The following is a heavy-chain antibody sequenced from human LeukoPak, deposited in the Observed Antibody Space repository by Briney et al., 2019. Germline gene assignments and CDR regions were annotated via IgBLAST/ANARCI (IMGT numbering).Heavy chain of an antibody. CDR3: ARDRGAVYSSGYYYYFDY. CDR1: GGSISSYY. J-gene: IGHJ4*02. Sequence: PSETLTLSCTVSGGSISSYYWSWIRQPAGKGLEWIGRIYTSGSTNYNPSLKSRVTMSVDTSKNQFSLKLSSVTAADTAVYYCARDRGAVYSSGYYYYFDYWGRGTLVTDSS. CDR2: IYTSGST. V-gene: IGHV4-4*07. D-gene: IGHD3-22*01.